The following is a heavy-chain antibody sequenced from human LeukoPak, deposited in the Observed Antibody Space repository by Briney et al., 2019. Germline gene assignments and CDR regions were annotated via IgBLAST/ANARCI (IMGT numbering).Heavy chain of an antibody. CDR3: AKGVGTSYHYHMDV. Sequence: GRSLRLSCAASGFTFDEYAMHWVRQPPGKGLEWVSGISWNSYDIGYADSVKGRFTISRDNAKNSLYLQMNNLRAEDMALYYCAKGVGTSYHYHMDVWGKGTTVIVSS. CDR2: ISWNSYDI. V-gene: IGHV3-9*03. J-gene: IGHJ6*03. D-gene: IGHD1-26*01. CDR1: GFTFDEYA.